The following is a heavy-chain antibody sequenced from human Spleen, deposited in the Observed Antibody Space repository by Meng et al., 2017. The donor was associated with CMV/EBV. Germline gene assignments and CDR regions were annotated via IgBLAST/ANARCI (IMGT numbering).Heavy chain of an antibody. D-gene: IGHD3-3*01. CDR1: GLTFSSYA. CDR2: IRDSDGTK. Sequence: GGSLRLSCVASGLTFSSYAMSWVRQAPGKGLEWVSRIRDSDGTKSYADSVKGRFTISRDISQSMLYLQMNSLRAEDTAVYYCVKGATLGVTAPDYWGQGTLVTVSS. J-gene: IGHJ4*02. CDR3: VKGATLGVTAPDY. V-gene: IGHV3-23*01.